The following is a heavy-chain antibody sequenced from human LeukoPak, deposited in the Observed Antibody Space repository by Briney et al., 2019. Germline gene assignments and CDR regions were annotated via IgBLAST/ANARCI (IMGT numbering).Heavy chain of an antibody. D-gene: IGHD1-26*01. CDR2: MNPNSGNT. CDR1: GYTFTSYD. Sequence: ASVKVSCKASGYTFTSYDINWVRQATGQGLEWMGWMNPNSGNTGYAQKFQDRVTMTRNTSISTAYMELSSLRSEDTAVYYCARVGSGSLNFDYWGQGTLVTVSS. V-gene: IGHV1-8*01. J-gene: IGHJ4*02. CDR3: ARVGSGSLNFDY.